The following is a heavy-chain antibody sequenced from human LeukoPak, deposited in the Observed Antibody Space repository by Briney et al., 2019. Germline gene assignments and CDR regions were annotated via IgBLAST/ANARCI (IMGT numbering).Heavy chain of an antibody. CDR2: IIPIFGTA. J-gene: IGHJ4*02. V-gene: IGHV1-69*05. Sequence: GASVKVSCKASGGTFSSYAISWVRQAPGQGLEWMGRIIPIFGTANYAQKLQGRVTITTDESTSTAYMELSSLRSEDTAVYYCARGTQPYTFGEVIAETQFDYWGQGTLVTVSS. D-gene: IGHD3-16*02. CDR3: ARGTQPYTFGEVIAETQFDY. CDR1: GGTFSSYA.